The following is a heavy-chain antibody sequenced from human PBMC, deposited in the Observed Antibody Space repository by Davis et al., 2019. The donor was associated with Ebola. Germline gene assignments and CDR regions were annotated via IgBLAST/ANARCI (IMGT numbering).Heavy chain of an antibody. J-gene: IGHJ6*02. Sequence: GESLKISCAASGFTFSSYAMSWVRQAPGKGLEWVSAISGSGGSTYYADSVKGRFTISRDNSKNTLYLQMNSLRAEDTAVYYCASAAVSYYYGMDVWGQGTTVTVSS. CDR1: GFTFSSYA. V-gene: IGHV3-23*01. D-gene: IGHD2-2*01. CDR3: ASAAVSYYYGMDV. CDR2: ISGSGGST.